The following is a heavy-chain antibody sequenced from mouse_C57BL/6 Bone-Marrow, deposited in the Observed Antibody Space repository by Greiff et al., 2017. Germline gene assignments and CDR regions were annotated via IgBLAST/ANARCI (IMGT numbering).Heavy chain of an antibody. CDR3: ARYFQGYFDY. Sequence: EVKLQESGGGLVQPGGSLSLSCAASGFTFTDYYMSWVRQPPGKALEWLGFIRNKANGYTTEYSASVKGRFTISRDNSQSILYLQMNALRAEDSATYYCARYFQGYFDYWGQGTTLTVSS. CDR1: GFTFTDYY. J-gene: IGHJ2*01. CDR2: IRNKANGYTT. V-gene: IGHV7-3*01.